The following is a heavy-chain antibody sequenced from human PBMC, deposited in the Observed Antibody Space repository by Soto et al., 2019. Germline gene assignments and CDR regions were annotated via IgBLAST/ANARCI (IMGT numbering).Heavy chain of an antibody. D-gene: IGHD3-22*01. Sequence: QVQLVQSGAEVKKPGSSVKVSCKASGGTFSSYAISWVRQAPGQGLEWMGGIIPIFGTANYAQKFQGRVTISADESTSTSYMELSSLRSADTAVYYCARVGDSSGYYYRNWFDPWGQGTLVTVSS. CDR1: GGTFSSYA. J-gene: IGHJ5*02. V-gene: IGHV1-69*12. CDR3: ARVGDSSGYYYRNWFDP. CDR2: IIPIFGTA.